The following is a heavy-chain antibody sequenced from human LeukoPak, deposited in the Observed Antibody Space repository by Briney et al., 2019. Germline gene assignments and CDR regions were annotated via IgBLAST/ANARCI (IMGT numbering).Heavy chain of an antibody. D-gene: IGHD3-10*01. CDR1: GDSISSDY. CDR2: IYYSGST. V-gene: IGHV4-59*01. CDR3: ARDPFGSGPNMDV. J-gene: IGHJ6*02. Sequence: KPSETLSLTCTVSGDSISSDYWSWIRQPPGKGQEWIGYIYYSGSTNYNPSLKSRVAISVDTSKNQFSLKVRSVTAADTAVYYCARDPFGSGPNMDVWGQGTTVTVSS.